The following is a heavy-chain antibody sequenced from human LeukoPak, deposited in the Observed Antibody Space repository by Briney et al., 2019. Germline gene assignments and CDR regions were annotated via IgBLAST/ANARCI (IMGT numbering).Heavy chain of an antibody. CDR3: ARDSRLNTNYIWFDS. Sequence: GGSLRLSCAASGFTFSNYWMSWVRQAPGKGLEWVANIKEDGGEKHYVDSVKGRFTISRDNAKNSLYLQINSLRAEDTAVYYCARDSRLNTNYIWFDSWGQGTLVIVSS. J-gene: IGHJ5*01. CDR1: GFTFSNYW. CDR2: IKEDGGEK. D-gene: IGHD2/OR15-2a*01. V-gene: IGHV3-7*01.